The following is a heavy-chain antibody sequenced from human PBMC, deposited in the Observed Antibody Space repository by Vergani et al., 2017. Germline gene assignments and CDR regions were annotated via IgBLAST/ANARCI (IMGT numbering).Heavy chain of an antibody. D-gene: IGHD2-15*01. V-gene: IGHV3-23*01. CDR2: ISGSGGST. CDR3: AEDRGHCSGGSCYWFDP. Sequence: EVQLLESGGGLVQPGGSLRLSCAASGFTFSSYAMSWVRQAPGKGLEWVSAISGSGGSTYYADSVKGRFTISRDNSKNTLYLQMNSLRAEDTAVYYCAEDRGHCSGGSCYWFDPWGQGTLVTVSS. J-gene: IGHJ5*02. CDR1: GFTFSSYA.